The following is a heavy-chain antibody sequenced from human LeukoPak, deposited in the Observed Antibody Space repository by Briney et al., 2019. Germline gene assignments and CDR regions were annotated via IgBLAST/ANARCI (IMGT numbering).Heavy chain of an antibody. CDR2: IIPIFGTA. CDR3: AREGRYCSSTSCRDAFDI. J-gene: IGHJ3*02. CDR1: GSTFSSYA. Sequence: ASVKVSCKASGSTFSSYAISWVRQAPGQGLEWMGGIIPIFGTANYAQKFQGRVTFTTDESTSTAYMELSSLRSEDTAVYYCAREGRYCSSTSCRDAFDIWGQGTMVTVSS. D-gene: IGHD2-2*01. V-gene: IGHV1-69*05.